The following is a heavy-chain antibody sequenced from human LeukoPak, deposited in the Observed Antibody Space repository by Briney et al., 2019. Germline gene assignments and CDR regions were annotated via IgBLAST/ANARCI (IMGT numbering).Heavy chain of an antibody. V-gene: IGHV4-34*01. CDR3: ARGAPSSTSRYYYYYYGMDV. CDR1: GGSFSGYY. J-gene: IGHJ6*02. CDR2: INHSGST. Sequence: SETLSLTCAVYGGSFSGYYWSWIRQPPGKGLEWIGEINHSGSTNYNPSLKSRVTISVDTSKNQFSLKLSSVTAADTAVYYCARGAPSSTSRYYYYYYGMDVWGQGTTVTVSS. D-gene: IGHD2-2*01.